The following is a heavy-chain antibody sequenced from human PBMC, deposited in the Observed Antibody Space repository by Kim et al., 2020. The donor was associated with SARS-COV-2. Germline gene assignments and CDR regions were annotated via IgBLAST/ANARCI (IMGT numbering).Heavy chain of an antibody. CDR3: AKDNRDYYDSSFEY. Sequence: GGSLRLSCAASGFTFSSYGMHWVRQAPGKGLEWVAVISYDGSNKYYADSVKGRFTISRDNSKNTLYLQMNSLRAEDTAVYYCAKDNRDYYDSSFEYCGQG. CDR1: GFTFSSYG. CDR2: ISYDGSNK. J-gene: IGHJ4*02. D-gene: IGHD3-22*01. V-gene: IGHV3-30*18.